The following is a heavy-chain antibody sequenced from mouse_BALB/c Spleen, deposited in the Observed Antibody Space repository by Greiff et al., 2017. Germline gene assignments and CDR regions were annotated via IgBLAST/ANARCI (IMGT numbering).Heavy chain of an antibody. Sequence: VQLQESGPGLVAPSQSLSITCTVSGFSLTDYGVSWIRQPPGKGLEWLGVIWGGGSTYYTSALKSRLSISKDNSKSQVFLKMNSLQTDDTAMYYWAKPTLTTAPWLAYWGQGTLVTVSA. CDR3: AKPTLTTAPWLAY. CDR1: GFSLTDYG. J-gene: IGHJ3*01. D-gene: IGHD1-2*01. V-gene: IGHV2-6-5*01. CDR2: IWGGGST.